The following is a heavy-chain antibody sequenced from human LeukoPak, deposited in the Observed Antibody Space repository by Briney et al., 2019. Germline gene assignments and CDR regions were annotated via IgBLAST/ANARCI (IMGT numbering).Heavy chain of an antibody. CDR3: ARPIDIAAAGPNSWFDP. CDR2: INPNSGGT. Sequence: GASVKVSCKASGYTFTGYYMHWVRQAPGQGLEWMGWINPNSGGTNYAQKLQGRVTMTRDTSISTAYMELSRLRSDDTAVYYCARPIDIAAAGPNSWFDPWGQGTLVTVSS. V-gene: IGHV1-2*02. CDR1: GYTFTGYY. D-gene: IGHD6-13*01. J-gene: IGHJ5*02.